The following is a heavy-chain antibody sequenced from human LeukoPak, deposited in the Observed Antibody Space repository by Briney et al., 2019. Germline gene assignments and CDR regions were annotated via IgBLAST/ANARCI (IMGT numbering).Heavy chain of an antibody. V-gene: IGHV4-59*08. CDR3: ARQGTYYYGSGSYYPYNWFDP. CDR1: GETMRNYY. J-gene: IGHJ5*02. D-gene: IGHD3-10*01. CDR2: IDHSGNT. Sequence: SETLSLTCTVAGETMRNYYWNWIRQPPGKGLEWIGYIDHSGNTIYNYNPSLKSRVTISVDTSKNQFSLKLSSVTAADTAVYYCARQGTYYYGSGSYYPYNWFDPWGQGTLVTVSS.